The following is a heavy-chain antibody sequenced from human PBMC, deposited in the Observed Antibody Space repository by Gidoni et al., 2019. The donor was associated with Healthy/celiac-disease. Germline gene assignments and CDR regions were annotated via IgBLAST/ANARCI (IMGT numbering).Heavy chain of an antibody. CDR2: INPNIGGT. J-gene: IGHJ4*02. CDR1: GYTSTGYY. CDR3: ARDRSGVAAHYFDY. V-gene: IGHV1-2*04. D-gene: IGHD3-3*01. Sequence: QVQLVQSGAEVKKPGASVKVSCKPSGYTSTGYYMRWVRQAPGKGLEWMGWINPNIGGTNYAQKFQGWVTMTRDTSISTAYMELSRLRSDDTAVYYCARDRSGVAAHYFDYWGQGTLVTVSS.